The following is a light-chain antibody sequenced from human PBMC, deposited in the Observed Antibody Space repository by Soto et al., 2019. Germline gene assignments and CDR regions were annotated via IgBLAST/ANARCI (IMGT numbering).Light chain of an antibody. Sequence: EIVMTQSPATLSVSPGERATLSCRASQSVNSNLAWYRQKPGQAPRLLISDASTRATGVPTRFSGSGSGTEFTLTISSLQSEDSVIYYSQQYNFWPPLTFGGGTKVEIK. CDR3: QQYNFWPPLT. CDR1: QSVNSN. J-gene: IGKJ4*01. CDR2: DAS. V-gene: IGKV3-15*01.